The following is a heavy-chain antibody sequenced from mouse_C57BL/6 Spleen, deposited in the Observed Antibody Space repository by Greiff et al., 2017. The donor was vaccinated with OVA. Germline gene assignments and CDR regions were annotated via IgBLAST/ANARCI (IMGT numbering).Heavy chain of an antibody. CDR3: ARRGDYYGSSHRGYFDY. CDR2: INPNNGGT. Sequence: VQLQQSGPELVKPGASVKISCKASGYTFTDYYMNWVKQSHGKSLEWIGDINPNNGGTSYNQKFKGKATLTVDKSSSTAYMELRSLTSEDSAVYYCARRGDYYGSSHRGYFDYWGQGTTLTVSS. D-gene: IGHD1-1*01. J-gene: IGHJ2*01. V-gene: IGHV1-26*01. CDR1: GYTFTDYY.